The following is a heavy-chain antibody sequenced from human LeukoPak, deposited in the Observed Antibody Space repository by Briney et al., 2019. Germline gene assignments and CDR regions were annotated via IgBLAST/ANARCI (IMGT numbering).Heavy chain of an antibody. D-gene: IGHD6-19*01. Sequence: GASVKVSCKASGYSFTSFGISWVRQAPGQGLEWMGWISAFNGNTNDAQNLQGRVTMTTDTSTSTAYMELRSLTSDDTAVYYCAREGQWLAIGLDFWGQGTLVTVSS. CDR1: GYSFTSFG. V-gene: IGHV1-18*01. J-gene: IGHJ4*02. CDR3: AREGQWLAIGLDF. CDR2: ISAFNGNT.